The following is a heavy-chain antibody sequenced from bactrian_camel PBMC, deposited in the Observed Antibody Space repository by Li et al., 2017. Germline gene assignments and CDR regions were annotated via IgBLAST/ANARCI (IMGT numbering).Heavy chain of an antibody. D-gene: IGHD3*01. J-gene: IGHJ6*01. CDR2: IGARGYGK. V-gene: IGHV3S40*01. CDR1: GFTFSNYD. CDR3: AADLGAPYGLAPYGFGY. Sequence: VQLVESGGGLVQPGGSLRLSCAASGFTFSNYDMHWVRQAPGKGLEWVSCIGARGYGKYYAGSVKGRFTASKDNAKNTMYLQMEALKSDDTALYYCAADLGAPYGLAPYGFGYWGQGTQVTVS.